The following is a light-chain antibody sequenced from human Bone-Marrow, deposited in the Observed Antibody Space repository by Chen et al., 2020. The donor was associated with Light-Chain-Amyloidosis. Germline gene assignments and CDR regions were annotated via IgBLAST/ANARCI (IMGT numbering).Light chain of an antibody. CDR3: QVRDRSRYGPV. Sequence: SCVLTQPSSVSGAPGQTATIACGGNNIGSKSVHWYQQTPGQAPLLVVYDYSYRPSGIPVRLSGANSGTAATPTISRVEAGEGAVHYCQVRDRSRYGPVFGGGTKLTVL. CDR2: DYS. J-gene: IGLJ3*02. V-gene: IGLV3-21*02. CDR1: NIGSKS.